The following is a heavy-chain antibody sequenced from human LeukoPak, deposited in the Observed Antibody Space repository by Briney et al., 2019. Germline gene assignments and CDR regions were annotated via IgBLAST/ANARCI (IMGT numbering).Heavy chain of an antibody. CDR2: ISYDGSNK. V-gene: IGHV3-30*18. D-gene: IGHD2-15*01. J-gene: IGHJ4*02. Sequence: GRSLRLSGAASGFTFSSYGMHWVRQAPGKGLEWVAVISYDGSNKYYADSVKGRFTISRDNSKNTLYLQMNSLRAEDTAVYYCANTGLGYCSGGSCYFGGPFDYWGQGTLVTVSS. CDR3: ANTGLGYCSGGSCYFGGPFDY. CDR1: GFTFSSYG.